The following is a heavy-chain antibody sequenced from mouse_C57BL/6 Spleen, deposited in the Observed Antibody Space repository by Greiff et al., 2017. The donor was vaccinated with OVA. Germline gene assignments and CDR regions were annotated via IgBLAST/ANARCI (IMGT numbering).Heavy chain of an antibody. D-gene: IGHD1-1*01. V-gene: IGHV1-22*01. CDR1: GYTFTDYN. Sequence: VHVKQSGPELVKPGASVKMSCKASGYTFTDYNMHWVKQSHGKSLEWIGYINPNNGGTSYNQKFKGKATLTVNKSSSTAYMELRSLTSEDSAVYYCARRYYYGSSYEGFAYWGQGTLVTVSA. CDR2: INPNNGGT. CDR3: ARRYYYGSSYEGFAY. J-gene: IGHJ3*01.